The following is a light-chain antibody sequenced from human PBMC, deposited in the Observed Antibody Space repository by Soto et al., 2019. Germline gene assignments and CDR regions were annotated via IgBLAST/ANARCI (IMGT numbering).Light chain of an antibody. CDR3: SSYSSGSTLLV. J-gene: IGLJ3*02. CDR2: EVG. CDR1: NSDIGGYDY. Sequence: QSALTQPASVSGSPGQSITISCTGTNSDIGGYDYVSWYQQHPGKAPKLLIYEVGHRPSGVSNRFSGSKSGNTASLTVSGLQAEDEADYDCSSYSSGSTLLVFGGGTKLTVL. V-gene: IGLV2-14*01.